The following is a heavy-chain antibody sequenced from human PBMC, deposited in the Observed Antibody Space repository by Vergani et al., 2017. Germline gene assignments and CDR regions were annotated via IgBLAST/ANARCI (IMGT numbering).Heavy chain of an antibody. CDR3: ARVWAAVVFHI. V-gene: IGHV4-34*01. Sequence: QVQLQQWGAGLLKPSETLSLTCAVYGGSFSGYYWSWTRQPPGKGLEWIGEINHSGSTNYNPSLKSRVTISVDTSKNQFSLKLSSVTAADTAVYYCARVWAAVVFHIWGQGTMVTVSS. CDR2: INHSGST. CDR1: GGSFSGYY. D-gene: IGHD1-26*01. J-gene: IGHJ3*02.